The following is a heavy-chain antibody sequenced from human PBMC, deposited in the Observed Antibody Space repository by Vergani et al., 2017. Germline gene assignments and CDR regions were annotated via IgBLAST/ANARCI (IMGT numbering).Heavy chain of an antibody. J-gene: IGHJ4*02. CDR2: TRYDGSNK. D-gene: IGHD4-17*01. CDR3: AKRGSYGGYLGY. Sequence: QVQLVESGGGVVQPGGSLRLSCAASGFTFSNNDMQWVRQAPGKGLEWVAHTRYDGSNKSYADYVKGRFTISRDNSKKMLYLQMNRLRTDDTAVYYCAKRGSYGGYLGYRGEGTLVIVSS. V-gene: IGHV3-30*02. CDR1: GFTFSNND.